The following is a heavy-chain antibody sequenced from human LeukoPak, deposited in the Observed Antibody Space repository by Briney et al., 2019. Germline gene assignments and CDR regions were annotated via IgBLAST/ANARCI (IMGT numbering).Heavy chain of an antibody. CDR1: GYMFTGYY. J-gene: IGHJ6*03. CDR3: ARVVAVTGTPVYYMDA. Sequence: ASVKVSCKASGYMFTGYYMHWVRQAPGQGLEWMGWINPNSGGTNYAQKFQGRVTMTRDTSISTAHMDLNRLRSDDTAVYYCARVVAVTGTPVYYMDAWGKGTTVTVPS. CDR2: INPNSGGT. D-gene: IGHD6-19*01. V-gene: IGHV1-2*02.